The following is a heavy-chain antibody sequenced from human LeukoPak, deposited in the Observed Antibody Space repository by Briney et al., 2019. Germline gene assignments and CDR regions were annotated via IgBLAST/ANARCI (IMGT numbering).Heavy chain of an antibody. CDR2: TYYRSKWYN. J-gene: IGHJ5*02. Sequence: GRTYYRSKWYNDYAVSVKSRITINPDTSKNQFSLQLNSVTPEDTAVYYCARDNLWLNWFDPWGQGTLVTVSS. D-gene: IGHD2/OR15-2a*01. V-gene: IGHV6-1*01. CDR3: ARDNLWLNWFDP.